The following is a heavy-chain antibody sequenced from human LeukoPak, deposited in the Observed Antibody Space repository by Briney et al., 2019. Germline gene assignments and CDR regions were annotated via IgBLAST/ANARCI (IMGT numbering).Heavy chain of an antibody. J-gene: IGHJ1*01. D-gene: IGHD1-1*01. Sequence: ASVKVSCKASGYTFTGYHMHWVRQAPGQGLEWMGWINPNSGGTNYAQKFQGRVTMTRDTSISTAFMELSRLRSDDTAVYYCARAWQLMAEFQHWGQGTLVTVSS. CDR2: INPNSGGT. V-gene: IGHV1-2*02. CDR3: ARAWQLMAEFQH. CDR1: GYTFTGYH.